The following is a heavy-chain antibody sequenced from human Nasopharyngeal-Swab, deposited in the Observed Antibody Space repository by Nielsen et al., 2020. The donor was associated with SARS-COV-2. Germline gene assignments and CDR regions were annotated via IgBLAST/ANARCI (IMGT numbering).Heavy chain of an antibody. D-gene: IGHD2-15*01. CDR3: ARGRRDIVVVVAAKTYYFDY. J-gene: IGHJ4*02. V-gene: IGHV4-4*02. CDR2: IYHSGST. Sequence: WIRQPAGKGLEWIGVIYHSGSTSYNPSLKSRVTISEDKSKNQFSLKLSSVTAADTAVYYCARGRRDIVVVVAAKTYYFDYWGQGTLVTVSS.